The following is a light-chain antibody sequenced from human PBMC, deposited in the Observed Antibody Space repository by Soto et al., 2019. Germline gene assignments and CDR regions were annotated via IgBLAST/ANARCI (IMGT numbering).Light chain of an antibody. J-gene: IGKJ1*01. Sequence: EIVLTQSPATLSLSPGERATLFCRASQSVSSYLAWYQQKPGQAPRLLIYGASTRATGIPARFSGSGSGTEFTLTISSLQSEDFAVYYCQQYNNWPVTFGQGTKVDIK. CDR3: QQYNNWPVT. CDR2: GAS. CDR1: QSVSSY. V-gene: IGKV3-15*01.